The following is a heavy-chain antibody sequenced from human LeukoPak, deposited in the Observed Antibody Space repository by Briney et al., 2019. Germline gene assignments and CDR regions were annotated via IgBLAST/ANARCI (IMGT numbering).Heavy chain of an antibody. D-gene: IGHD5-12*01. CDR2: IYHSGST. J-gene: IGHJ5*02. CDR3: ARILHIGGPPNWFDP. CDR1: GYSNSSGYY. V-gene: IGHV4-38-2*02. Sequence: SETLSLXCTVSGYSNSSGYYWGWIRQPPGKGLEWIGSIYHSGSTYYNPSLKSRVTISVDTSKNQFSLKLSSVTAADTAVYYCARILHIGGPPNWFDPWGQGTLVTVSS.